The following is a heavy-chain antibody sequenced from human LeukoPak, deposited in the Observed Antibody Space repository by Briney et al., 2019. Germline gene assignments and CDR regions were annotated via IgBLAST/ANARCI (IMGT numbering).Heavy chain of an antibody. D-gene: IGHD6-6*01. J-gene: IGHJ4*02. CDR1: GDSISSYY. CDR3: ARDSIDWDSFDY. CDR2: IYYSGST. V-gene: IGHV4-59*01. Sequence: PSETLSLTCTVSGDSISSYYWSWIRQPPGKGLEWIAYIYYSGSTNYNPSLKSRVTISVDTSKNQFSLKLSSVTAADTAVYYCARDSIDWDSFDYWGQGTLVTVSS.